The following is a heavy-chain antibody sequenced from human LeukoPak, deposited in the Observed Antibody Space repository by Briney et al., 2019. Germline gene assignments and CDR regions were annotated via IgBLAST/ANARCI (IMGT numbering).Heavy chain of an antibody. D-gene: IGHD6-19*01. V-gene: IGHV3-74*01. CDR1: GFTFSHAW. CDR2: INSDGSST. CDR3: ARGRPSSGWPGYYFDY. J-gene: IGHJ4*02. Sequence: GGSLRLSCAVSGFTFSHAWMSWVRQAPGKGLVWVSRINSDGSSTRYADSVKGRFTISRDNAKNTLYLQMNSLRAEDTAVYYCARGRPSSGWPGYYFDYWGQGTLVTVSS.